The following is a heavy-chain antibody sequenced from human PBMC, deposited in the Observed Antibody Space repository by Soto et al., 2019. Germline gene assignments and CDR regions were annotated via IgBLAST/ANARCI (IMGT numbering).Heavy chain of an antibody. V-gene: IGHV4-4*02. D-gene: IGHD3-10*01. CDR2: IYHSGST. CDR3: AKRGLSGSGLGDYMDV. CDR1: SGSISSSNW. J-gene: IGHJ6*03. Sequence: SETLSLTCAVSSGSISSSNWWSWVRQPPGKGLGWIGEIYHSGSTNYNPSLKSRVTISVDKSKNQFSLKLSSVTAADTAVYYCAKRGLSGSGLGDYMDVWGKGTTVTVSS.